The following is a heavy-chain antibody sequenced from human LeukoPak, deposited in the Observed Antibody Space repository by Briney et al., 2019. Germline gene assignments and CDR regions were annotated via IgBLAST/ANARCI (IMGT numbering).Heavy chain of an antibody. D-gene: IGHD3-3*01. Sequence: ASVKVSXKASGYTFTSYDINWVRQATGQGLEWMGWMNPNSGNTGYAQKFQGRVTITRNTSISTAYMELSSLRSEDTAVYYCARGRNRITIFGVVSTYYFDYWGQGTLVTVSS. CDR2: MNPNSGNT. CDR1: GYTFTSYD. CDR3: ARGRNRITIFGVVSTYYFDY. J-gene: IGHJ4*02. V-gene: IGHV1-8*03.